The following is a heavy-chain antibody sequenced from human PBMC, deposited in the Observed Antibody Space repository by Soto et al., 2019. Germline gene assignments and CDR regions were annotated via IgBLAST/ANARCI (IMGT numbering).Heavy chain of an antibody. CDR2: IYYSGST. V-gene: IGHV4-30-4*01. CDR1: GGSISSGDYY. D-gene: IGHD3-10*01. CDR3: AREGTNYYGSGSYYNWVDP. J-gene: IGHJ5*02. Sequence: SETLSLTCTVSGGSISSGDYYWSWIRQPPGKGLEWIGYIYYSGSTYYNPSLKSRVTISVDTSKNQFSLKLSSVTAADTAVYYCAREGTNYYGSGSYYNWVDPWGQGTLVTVSS.